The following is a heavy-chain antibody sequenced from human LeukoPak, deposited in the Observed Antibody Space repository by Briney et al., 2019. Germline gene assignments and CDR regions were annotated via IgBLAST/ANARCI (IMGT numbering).Heavy chain of an antibody. CDR3: ARAQVILTGCWFDP. CDR2: IYYSGST. Sequence: GSLRLSCAASGFTVSSNYMTWVRQAPGKGLEWIGYIYYSGSTNYNPSLKSRVTISVDTSKNQFSLKLSSVTAANTAVYYCARAQVILTGCWFDPWGQGTLVTVSS. V-gene: IGHV4-59*02. J-gene: IGHJ5*02. CDR1: GFTVSSNY. D-gene: IGHD3-9*01.